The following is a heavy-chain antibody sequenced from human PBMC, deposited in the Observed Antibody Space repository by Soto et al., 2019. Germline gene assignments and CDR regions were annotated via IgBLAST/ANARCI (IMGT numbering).Heavy chain of an antibody. J-gene: IGHJ4*02. CDR3: ARFVAAAGTRYFDY. CDR1: GGSISSSSYY. D-gene: IGHD6-13*01. V-gene: IGHV4-39*01. CDR2: IYYSGST. Sequence: QLQLQESGPGLVKPSETLSLTCTVSGGSISSSSYYWGWIRQPPGKGLEWIGSIYYSGSTYYNPSLKSLVSISVDTSKNQFSLKLSSVTAADTAVSYCARFVAAAGTRYFDYWGQGTLVTVSS.